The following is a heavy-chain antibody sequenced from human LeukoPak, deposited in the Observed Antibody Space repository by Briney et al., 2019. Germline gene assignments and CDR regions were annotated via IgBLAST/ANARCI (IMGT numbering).Heavy chain of an antibody. Sequence: GGSLRLSCAASGFTFSSYSMNWVRQAPGKGLDWVSYISSSSSYIYYADSVKSCSTIFRDNAKTSLYLQMNSLRAEDTAVYYCARDQGSGWYYFDYWGQGTLVTVSS. V-gene: IGHV3-21*01. CDR1: GFTFSSYS. J-gene: IGHJ4*02. D-gene: IGHD6-19*01. CDR3: ARDQGSGWYYFDY. CDR2: ISSSSSYI.